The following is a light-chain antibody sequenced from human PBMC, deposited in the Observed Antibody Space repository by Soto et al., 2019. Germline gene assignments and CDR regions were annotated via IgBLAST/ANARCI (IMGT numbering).Light chain of an antibody. CDR1: SSDVGGYNY. Sequence: QSALTQPASVSGSPGQSITISCTGTSSDVGGYNYVSWYQQHPGKAPKVMIYEVSNRPSGVSNRFSGSKSGNTASLTISGLQDDDEADYYCSSYTSSSTWVFGGGTKLTVL. J-gene: IGLJ3*02. CDR2: EVS. CDR3: SSYTSSSTWV. V-gene: IGLV2-14*01.